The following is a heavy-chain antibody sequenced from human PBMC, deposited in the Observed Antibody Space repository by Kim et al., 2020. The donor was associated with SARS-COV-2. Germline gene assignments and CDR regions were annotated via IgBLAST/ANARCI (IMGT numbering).Heavy chain of an antibody. D-gene: IGHD3-3*01. CDR3: ARDDFRVTIFGVVSRHGMDV. V-gene: IGHV4-30-4*01. Sequence: SETLSLTCTVSGGSISSGDYYWSWLRQPPGKGLEWIGYIYYSGSTYYNPSVKCRVTISVNTSKNQLSLKLSAVTAAGTAVYYCARDDFRVTIFGVVSRHGMDVWGQGTTVTVSS. CDR2: IYYSGST. J-gene: IGHJ6*02. CDR1: GGSISSGDYY.